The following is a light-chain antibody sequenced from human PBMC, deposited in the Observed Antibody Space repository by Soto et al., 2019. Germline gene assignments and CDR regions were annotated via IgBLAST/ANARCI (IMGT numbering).Light chain of an antibody. Sequence: AIQMTQSPSSLSASVGDRVIITCRASQDVRNDLGWYQQKPGQAPKLLIYAISTLQSGVPSRFSGSGSGTDFTLTISSLQPEDSATYYCPQDATDPYTFGQGTKLEI. V-gene: IGKV1-6*01. J-gene: IGKJ2*01. CDR1: QDVRND. CDR2: AIS. CDR3: PQDATDPYT.